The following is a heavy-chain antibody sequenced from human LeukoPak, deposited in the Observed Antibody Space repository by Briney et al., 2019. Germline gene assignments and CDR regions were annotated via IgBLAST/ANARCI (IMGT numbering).Heavy chain of an antibody. Sequence: ASVKVSCKASGYIFISYTMHWVRQAPGQRLEWMGWINAGSGNTKYSQKFQGRVTITRDTSASTAYMELSSLRSEDTAVYYCARVDTNTLDYWGQGTLVTVSS. D-gene: IGHD3/OR15-3a*01. CDR3: ARVDTNTLDY. CDR2: INAGSGNT. CDR1: GYIFISYT. V-gene: IGHV1-3*01. J-gene: IGHJ4*02.